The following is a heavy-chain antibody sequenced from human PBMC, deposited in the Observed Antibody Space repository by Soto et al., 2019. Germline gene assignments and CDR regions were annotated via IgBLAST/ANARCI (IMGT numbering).Heavy chain of an antibody. CDR1: GFTFTSSA. Sequence: SVKVSCKASGFTFTSSAVQWVRQARGQRPEWIGWIVVGSGNTNYAQKFQERVTITRDMSTSTAYMELSSLRSEDTAVYYCAADRLRFLEWLPFDYWGQGTLVTVSS. CDR2: IVVGSGNT. V-gene: IGHV1-58*01. CDR3: AADRLRFLEWLPFDY. D-gene: IGHD3-3*01. J-gene: IGHJ4*02.